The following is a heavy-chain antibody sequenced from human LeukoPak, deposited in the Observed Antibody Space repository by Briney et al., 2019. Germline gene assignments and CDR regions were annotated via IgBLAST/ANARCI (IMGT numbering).Heavy chain of an antibody. V-gene: IGHV1-2*02. D-gene: IGHD6-6*01. J-gene: IGHJ6*03. CDR2: INPNSGGT. CDR1: GYTFTGYY. CDR3: ARDPTGYSSSFGARSYYYYYMDV. Sequence: GASVKVSCKASGYTFTGYYMHWVRQAPGQGLEWMGWINPNSGGTNYAQKFQGRVTMTRDTSISTAYMELSRLRSDDTAVYYCARDPTGYSSSFGARSYYYYYMDVWGKGTTVTVSS.